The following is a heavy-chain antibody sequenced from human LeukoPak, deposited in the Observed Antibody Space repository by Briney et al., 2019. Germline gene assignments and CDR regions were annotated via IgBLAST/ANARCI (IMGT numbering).Heavy chain of an antibody. J-gene: IGHJ3*02. Sequence: GGSLRVSCAASGFTFSSYSMNWVRQAPGKGLEWVSSISSSSSYIYYADSVKGRFTISRDNAKNSLYLQMNSLRAEDTAVYYCARGSSGWDDAFDIWGQGTMVTVSS. CDR2: ISSSSSYI. D-gene: IGHD6-19*01. CDR3: ARGSSGWDDAFDI. V-gene: IGHV3-21*01. CDR1: GFTFSSYS.